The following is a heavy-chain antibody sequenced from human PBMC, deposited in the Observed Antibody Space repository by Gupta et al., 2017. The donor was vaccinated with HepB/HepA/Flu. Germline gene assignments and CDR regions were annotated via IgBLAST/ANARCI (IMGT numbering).Heavy chain of an antibody. Sequence: VQQVQSGAEGKKRGSSVKVSWKASGDTFSKYAISWLRQAPGQGVEWMGRTIPRLDKASYEEKFQGRVTISADKSTSTAYMELSSLRSEDTAVYYCARDHCDDYDHSDGYWGQGTLGTVPS. CDR2: TIPRLDKA. CDR3: ARDHCDDYDHSDGY. V-gene: IGHV1-69*04. J-gene: IGHJ4*02. D-gene: IGHD4-17*01. CDR1: GDTFSKYA.